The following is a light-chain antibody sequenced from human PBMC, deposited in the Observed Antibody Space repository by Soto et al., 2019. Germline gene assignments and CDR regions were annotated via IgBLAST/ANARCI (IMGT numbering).Light chain of an antibody. CDR2: GAS. CDR3: QQYNNWPRT. J-gene: IGKJ1*01. V-gene: IGKV3-15*01. CDR1: QSVDNN. Sequence: ETVLTQSPATLSVSPGERATLSCRASQSVDNNLAWYQQKPGQAPRLLIYGASTRATGIPARFSGSGSGTEFTLTISSLQSEDFAVYYCQQYNNWPRTFGQGTKVDI.